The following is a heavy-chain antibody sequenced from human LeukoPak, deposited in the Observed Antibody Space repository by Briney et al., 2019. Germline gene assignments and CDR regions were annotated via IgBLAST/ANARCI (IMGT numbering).Heavy chain of an antibody. V-gene: IGHV3-21*01. CDR1: GFTFSSYS. CDR3: ARVGRLDTAMVLYYFDY. CDR2: ISSSSSYI. J-gene: IGHJ4*02. Sequence: GGSLRLSCAASGFTFSSYSMNWVRQAPGKGLEWVSSISSSSSYIYYADSVKGRFTISRDNAKNSLYLQMNSLRAEDTAVYYCARVGRLDTAMVLYYFDYWGQGTLVTVSS. D-gene: IGHD5-18*01.